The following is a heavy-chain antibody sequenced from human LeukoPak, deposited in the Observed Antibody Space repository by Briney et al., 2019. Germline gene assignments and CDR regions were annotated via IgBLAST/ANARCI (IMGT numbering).Heavy chain of an antibody. J-gene: IGHJ6*02. CDR2: ISSSGSTI. Sequence: KPGGSLRLSCAASGFTVSDYYMSWIRQAPGKGLEWVLYISSSGSTIYYADSVKGRFTISRDNAKNSLYLQMNSLRAEDTAVYYCARGWELPQYGMDVWGQGTTVTVSS. V-gene: IGHV3-11*01. CDR1: GFTVSDYY. D-gene: IGHD1-26*01. CDR3: ARGWELPQYGMDV.